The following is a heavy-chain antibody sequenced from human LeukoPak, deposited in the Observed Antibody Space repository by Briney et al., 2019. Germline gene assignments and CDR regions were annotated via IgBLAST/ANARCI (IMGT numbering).Heavy chain of an antibody. CDR3: ARHIVGEQNFDY. CDR2: IKDNGGTQ. D-gene: IGHD3-16*02. CDR1: GFSFSGYW. J-gene: IGHJ4*02. Sequence: GGSLRLPCAASGFSFSGYWMSWFRQAPGKGPEWVAGIKDNGGTQFYVDSLKGRFTISRDNSKNTLYLQMDTMRVEDTAVYYCARHIVGEQNFDYWSQGTLVTVSS. V-gene: IGHV3-7*01.